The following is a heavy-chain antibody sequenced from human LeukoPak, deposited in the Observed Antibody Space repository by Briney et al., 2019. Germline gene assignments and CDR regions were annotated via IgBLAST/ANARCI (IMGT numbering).Heavy chain of an antibody. Sequence: GGSLRLSCAASGFTFDDYGMSWVRQAPGKGLEWVSGINWNGGSTGYADSVKGRFTISRDNAKNSLYLLMNSLRAEDTALYHCARGIAAAVYNWFDPWGQGTLVTVSS. V-gene: IGHV3-20*01. CDR2: INWNGGST. D-gene: IGHD6-13*01. CDR1: GFTFDDYG. CDR3: ARGIAAAVYNWFDP. J-gene: IGHJ5*02.